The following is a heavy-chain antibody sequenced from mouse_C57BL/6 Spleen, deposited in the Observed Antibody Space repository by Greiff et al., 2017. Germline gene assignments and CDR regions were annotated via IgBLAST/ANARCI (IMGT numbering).Heavy chain of an antibody. Sequence: VQLKQSGPELVKPGASVKISCKASGYSFTDYNMNWVKQSNGKSLEWIGVLNTNYGTTSYNQKLKGKATLTVDQSSSTAYMQLNSLTSEDSAVYYCASEGNYDAYYFDYWGQGTTLTVSS. V-gene: IGHV1-39*01. CDR2: LNTNYGTT. CDR3: ASEGNYDAYYFDY. D-gene: IGHD2-4*01. J-gene: IGHJ2*01. CDR1: GYSFTDYN.